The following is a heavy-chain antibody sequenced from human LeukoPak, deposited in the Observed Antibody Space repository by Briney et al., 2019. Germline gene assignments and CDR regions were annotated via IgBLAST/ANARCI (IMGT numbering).Heavy chain of an antibody. Sequence: PGRSLTLSCAASGVTLRSYGMHWVRHAPHQGLERVAVVSYYGTNKFYADSELGRFNISTDHSNNTLYPHMNSPRADHTAVYYCAKYSSLHSRDYGAFDIWGQGTMVTVS. CDR1: GVTLRSYG. D-gene: IGHD6-25*01. CDR2: VSYYGTNK. J-gene: IGHJ3*02. CDR3: AKYSSLHSRDYGAFDI. V-gene: IGHV3-30*18.